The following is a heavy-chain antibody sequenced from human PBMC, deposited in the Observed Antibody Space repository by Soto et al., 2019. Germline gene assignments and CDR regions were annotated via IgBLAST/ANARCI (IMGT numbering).Heavy chain of an antibody. CDR1: GFTFSSYW. V-gene: IGHV3-74*01. CDR3: XXGLTGYYGFDY. CDR2: IKGDGTNT. Sequence: EVQLVESGGGLVQFGGSLRLSCAVSGFTFSSYWMHWVRQVPGKGLVWVSRIKGDGTNTGYADSVKGRFTISRDNVKXTLXXQMXXLXXEDXAXXXXXXGLTGYYGFDYWGQGTLVSVSS. J-gene: IGHJ4*02. D-gene: IGHD3-10*01.